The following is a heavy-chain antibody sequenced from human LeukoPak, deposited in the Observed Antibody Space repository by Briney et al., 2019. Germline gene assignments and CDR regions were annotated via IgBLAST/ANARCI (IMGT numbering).Heavy chain of an antibody. D-gene: IGHD3-3*01. CDR3: ATNGGPYYDFWSGYIRRGMTSYTFDY. J-gene: IGHJ4*02. Sequence: GGSLRLSCAASGFTFSSYSMNWVRQAPGKGLEWVSYISSSSSTIYYADSVKGRFTISRDNAKNSLYLQMNSLRAEDTAVYYCATNGGPYYDFWSGYIRRGMTSYTFDYWGQGTLVTVSS. CDR1: GFTFSSYS. CDR2: ISSSSSTI. V-gene: IGHV3-48*01.